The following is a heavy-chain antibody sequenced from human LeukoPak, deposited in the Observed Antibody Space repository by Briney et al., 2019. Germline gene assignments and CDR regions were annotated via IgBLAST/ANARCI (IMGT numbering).Heavy chain of an antibody. CDR3: ARAFSIHCSGGSCYSDY. D-gene: IGHD2-15*01. Sequence: PGGSLRLSCAASGFTFSSYAMHWVRQAPGKGLEWVAVISYDGSNKYYADSVKGRFTISRDNSKNTLYLQMNSLRAEDTAVYYCARAFSIHCSGGSCYSDYWGQGTLVTVSS. CDR1: GFTFSSYA. J-gene: IGHJ4*02. CDR2: ISYDGSNK. V-gene: IGHV3-30*04.